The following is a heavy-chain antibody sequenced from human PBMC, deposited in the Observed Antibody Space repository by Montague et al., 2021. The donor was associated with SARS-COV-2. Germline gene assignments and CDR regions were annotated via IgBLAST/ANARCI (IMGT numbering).Heavy chain of an antibody. J-gene: IGHJ4*02. Sequence: SETLSLTCAVYGGSFSGYYWSWIRQPPGKGLEWIGEINHSGSTNYNPSLKSRVTISVDTSKNQFSLKLSSVTVADTAVYYCARGAERGLTYDYDGCGYGSDYWGQGTPVTVSS. D-gene: IGHD3-22*01. CDR1: GGSFSGYY. CDR2: INHSGST. CDR3: ARGAERGLTYDYDGCGYGSDY. V-gene: IGHV4-34*01.